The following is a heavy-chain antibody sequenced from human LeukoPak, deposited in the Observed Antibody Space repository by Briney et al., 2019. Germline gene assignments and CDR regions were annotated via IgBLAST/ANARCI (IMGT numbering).Heavy chain of an antibody. D-gene: IGHD5-18*01. Sequence: GGSLRLSCAASGFGFNTYWMTWVRQAPGKGLEWVSAISVRGGSTYYADSVKGRFTISRDNSKNTLYLQMNSLRAEDTAVYYCARDQVVSYGLNYWGQGTLVTVSS. CDR1: GFGFNTYW. CDR3: ARDQVVSYGLNY. J-gene: IGHJ4*02. CDR2: ISVRGGST. V-gene: IGHV3-23*01.